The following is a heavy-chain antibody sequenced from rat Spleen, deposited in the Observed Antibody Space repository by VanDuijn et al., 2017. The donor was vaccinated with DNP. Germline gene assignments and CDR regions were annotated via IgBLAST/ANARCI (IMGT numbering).Heavy chain of an antibody. D-gene: IGHD1-1*01. CDR3: ARRGYYSGSFDY. CDR1: GFIFSNYW. V-gene: IGHV5-31*01. Sequence: EVQLVESGGGPVQPGRSLKLSCVASGFIFSNYWMTWIRQAPGKGLEWVASITNTGGSTYYPDSVKGRFTISRDNAKSSLYLQMDSLRSEDTATYYCARRGYYSGSFDYWGQGVMVTVSS. CDR2: ITNTGGST. J-gene: IGHJ2*01.